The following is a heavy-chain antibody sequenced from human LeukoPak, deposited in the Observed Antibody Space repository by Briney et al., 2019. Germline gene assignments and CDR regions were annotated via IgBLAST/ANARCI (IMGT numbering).Heavy chain of an antibody. J-gene: IGHJ4*02. CDR1: GFTLNDAW. CDR3: ATEGVWSYYFEV. D-gene: IGHD2-21*01. V-gene: IGHV3-15*01. CDR2: IKSNADGGTI. Sequence: GGPLRLSCATSGFTLNDAWMRWVRQAPGKGLEWIGRIKSNADGGTIDYAAPVKGRFTISRDDSKSLFYLQMNSLKTEDTAVYHCATEGVWSYYFEVWGKGTLVTVS.